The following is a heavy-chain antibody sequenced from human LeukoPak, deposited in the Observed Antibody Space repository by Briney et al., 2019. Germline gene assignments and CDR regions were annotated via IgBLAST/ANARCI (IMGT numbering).Heavy chain of an antibody. CDR2: ISSNGGST. J-gene: IGHJ5*02. V-gene: IGHV3-64D*06. CDR1: GFTFSSYT. CDR3: VKEPKWFDP. Sequence: PRGSLCPSRSASGFTFSSYTMHWVRQAPGKGPEYVSGISSNGGSTYYADSVKDRFTISRDNSKNTLYLQMGSLRVEDTAVYYCVKEPKWFDPWGQGTLVTVSS.